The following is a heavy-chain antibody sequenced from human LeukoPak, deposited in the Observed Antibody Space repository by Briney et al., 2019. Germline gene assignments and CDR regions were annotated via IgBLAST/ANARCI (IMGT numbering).Heavy chain of an antibody. Sequence: GGSLRLSCTATGFTVSTNYMNWVRQAPGKGLEWVSVIYTGGNTYYADSVKGRFNISRDNSKNTVYLQMNSLRPEDTAVYYCARAEVLSFFDSWGQGTLVTVSS. J-gene: IGHJ4*02. D-gene: IGHD4/OR15-4a*01. CDR3: ARAEVLSFFDS. V-gene: IGHV3-66*02. CDR2: IYTGGNT. CDR1: GFTVSTNY.